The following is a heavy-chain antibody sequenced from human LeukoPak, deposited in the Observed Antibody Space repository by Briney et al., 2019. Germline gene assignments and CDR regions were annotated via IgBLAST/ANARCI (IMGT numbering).Heavy chain of an antibody. CDR2: IIPIFGTA. CDR3: ARSPVVAVAATRDSYYYYMDV. Sequence: SVKVSCKASGGTFSSYAISWVRQAPGQGLEWMGGIIPIFGTANYAQKFQGRVTITTDESTSTAYMELSSLRSEDTAVYYCARSPVVAVAATRDSYYYYMDVWGKGTTVTVSS. CDR1: GGTFSSYA. D-gene: IGHD2-15*01. V-gene: IGHV1-69*05. J-gene: IGHJ6*03.